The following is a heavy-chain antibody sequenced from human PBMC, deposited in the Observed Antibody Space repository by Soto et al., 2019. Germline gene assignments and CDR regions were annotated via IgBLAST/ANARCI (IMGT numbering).Heavy chain of an antibody. V-gene: IGHV4-39*01. CDR2: IYYSGST. CDR1: GGSISSSSYY. D-gene: IGHD3-9*01. Sequence: PSETLSLTCTVSGGSISSSSYYWGWIRQPPGKGLEWIGSIYYSGSTYYNPSLKSRVTISVDTSKNQFSLKLSSVTAADTAVYYCARQGLHYDILTGVLIDYWGQGTLVTVSS. CDR3: ARQGLHYDILTGVLIDY. J-gene: IGHJ4*02.